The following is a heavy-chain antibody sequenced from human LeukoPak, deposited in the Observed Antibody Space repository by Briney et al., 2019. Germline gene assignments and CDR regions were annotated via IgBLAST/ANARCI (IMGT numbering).Heavy chain of an antibody. CDR3: ARDVDTAMVIGDDAFDI. CDR1: GGSISSSSYY. D-gene: IGHD5-18*01. V-gene: IGHV4-39*07. J-gene: IGHJ3*02. CDR2: IYYSGST. Sequence: NPSETLSLTCTVSGGSISSSSYYWGWIRQPPGKGLEWIGSIYYSGSTYYNPSLKSRVTISVDTSKNQFSLKLSSVTAADTAVYYCARDVDTAMVIGDDAFDIWGQGTMVTVSS.